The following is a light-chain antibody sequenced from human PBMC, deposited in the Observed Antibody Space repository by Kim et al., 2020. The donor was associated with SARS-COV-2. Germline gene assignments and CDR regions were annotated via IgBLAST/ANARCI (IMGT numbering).Light chain of an antibody. CDR3: AAWDDSLSGVV. CDR2: RNN. V-gene: IGLV1-47*01. Sequence: QSVLTQPPSASGTPGQRVTISCSGSSSNIGSNYVYWYQQLPGTASKLLIYRNNQRPSGVPDRFSGSKSGTSASLAISGIRSEDEADYYCAAWDDSLSGVVFGGGTQLTVL. J-gene: IGLJ2*01. CDR1: SSNIGSNY.